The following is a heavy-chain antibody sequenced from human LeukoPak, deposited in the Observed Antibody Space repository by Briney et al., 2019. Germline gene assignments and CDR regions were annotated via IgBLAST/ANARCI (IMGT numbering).Heavy chain of an antibody. CDR3: ARLRLGDYYDSSGHYHY. CDR2: ICYSGST. J-gene: IGHJ4*02. D-gene: IGHD3-22*01. CDR1: GGSISSSSHY. V-gene: IGHV4-39*01. Sequence: NPSETLSLTCTVSGGSISSSSHYWGWIRQPPGKGLEWIGSICYSGSTYYNPSLKSRVTISVDTSKNQFSLKLSSVTAADTAVYYCARLRLGDYYDSSGHYHYWGQGTLVTVSS.